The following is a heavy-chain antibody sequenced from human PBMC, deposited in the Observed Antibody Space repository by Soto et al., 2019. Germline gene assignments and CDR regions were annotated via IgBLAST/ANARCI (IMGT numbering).Heavy chain of an antibody. CDR1: GGTFSSQL. CDR3: ARGHRSSMNTYDGRYFDD. D-gene: IGHD2-21*01. V-gene: IGHV1-69*13. CDR2: IIPLFLRT. Sequence: ASVKVSCKASGGTFSSQLISWVRQAPGQGLEWMGGIIPLFLRTYYAQKFQARVTITADDSTSTVYMEMSSLRSDDTAVYYCARGHRSSMNTYDGRYFDDWGQGTLVTVSS. J-gene: IGHJ4*02.